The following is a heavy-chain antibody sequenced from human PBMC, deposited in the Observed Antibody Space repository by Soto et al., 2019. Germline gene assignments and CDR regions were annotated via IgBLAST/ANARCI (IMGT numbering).Heavy chain of an antibody. CDR2: INHSGST. CDR3: ARLSSSDVDY. J-gene: IGHJ4*02. V-gene: IGHV4-34*01. CDR1: GGSFSGYY. D-gene: IGHD3-10*01. Sequence: QVQLQQWGAGLLKPSETLSLTCAVYGGSFSGYYWSWIRQPPGKGLEWIGEINHSGSTNYNPSLKSRVTISVDTSKNQFSQKPSSVTAADTAVYYCARLSSSDVDYWGQGTLVTVSS.